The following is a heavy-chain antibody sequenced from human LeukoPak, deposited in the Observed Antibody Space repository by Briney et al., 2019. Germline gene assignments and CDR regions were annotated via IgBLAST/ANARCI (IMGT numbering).Heavy chain of an antibody. CDR1: GGSISSYY. J-gene: IGHJ3*02. CDR2: IYYSGST. V-gene: IGHV4-59*01. Sequence: PSETLSLTCTVSGGSISSYYWSWIRQPPGKGLEWIGYIYYSGSTNHNPSLKSRVTISVDTSKNQFSLKLSSVTAADTAVYYCARGTLDAFDIWGQGTMVTVSS. CDR3: ARGTLDAFDI.